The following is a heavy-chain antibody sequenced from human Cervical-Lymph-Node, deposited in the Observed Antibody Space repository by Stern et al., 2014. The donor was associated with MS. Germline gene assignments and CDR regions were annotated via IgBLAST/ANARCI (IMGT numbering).Heavy chain of an antibody. J-gene: IGHJ4*02. CDR2: IYPGDSET. Sequence: VQLVQSGAEVKKPGESLRISCEVSGYRFTNNWIGWVRQMPGKGLEWMGIIYPGDSETRYSPSFQGQVTILVDKSNTTASLHWSSLKASDTAIYYCARRGHGYMGIDFWCQGTLVTVSS. D-gene: IGHD1-1*01. V-gene: IGHV5-51*03. CDR3: ARRGHGYMGIDF. CDR1: GYRFTNNW.